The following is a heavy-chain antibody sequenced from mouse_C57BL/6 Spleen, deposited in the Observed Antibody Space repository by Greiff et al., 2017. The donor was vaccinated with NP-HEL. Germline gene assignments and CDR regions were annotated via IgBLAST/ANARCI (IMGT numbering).Heavy chain of an antibody. CDR1: GYAFSSYW. CDR3: ARGGWLLLDY. J-gene: IGHJ2*01. CDR2: IYPGDGDT. Sequence: QVQLKESGAELVKPGASVKISCKASGYAFSSYWMNWVKQRPGKGLEWIGQIYPGDGDTNYNGKFKGKATLTADKSSSTAYMQRSSLTSEDAAVYFCARGGWLLLDYWGQGTTLTVSS. D-gene: IGHD2-3*01. V-gene: IGHV1-80*01.